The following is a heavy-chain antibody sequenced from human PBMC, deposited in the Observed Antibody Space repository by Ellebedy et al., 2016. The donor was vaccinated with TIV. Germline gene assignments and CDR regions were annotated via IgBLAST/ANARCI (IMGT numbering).Heavy chain of an antibody. D-gene: IGHD2-21*02. CDR3: VRALKYCGGDCTYKLDF. V-gene: IGHV2-26*01. CDR2: IFSNDEK. J-gene: IGHJ4*02. CDR1: GFSLTNIIMG. Sequence: SGPTLVKPKETLTLTCTVSGFSLTNIIMGVSWIRQPPGKALEWLAHIFSNDEKSYSTSLEARLSISKDTAKSQVVLTVANMDHLDTATYYCVRALKYCGGDCTYKLDFWGQGALVTVSS.